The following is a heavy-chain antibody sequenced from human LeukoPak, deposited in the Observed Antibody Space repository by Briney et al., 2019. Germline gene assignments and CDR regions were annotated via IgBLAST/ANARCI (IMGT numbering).Heavy chain of an antibody. D-gene: IGHD4-17*01. Sequence: GGSLRLSCAASGFTFSSYAMSWVRHAPGKGLEWVSVISGSGGSTYYADSVKGRFTISRDNSKNTLYLQMNSLRAEDTAVYYCARGPEDYGLDHWGQGTLVTVSS. V-gene: IGHV3-23*01. CDR1: GFTFSSYA. J-gene: IGHJ4*02. CDR2: ISGSGGST. CDR3: ARGPEDYGLDH.